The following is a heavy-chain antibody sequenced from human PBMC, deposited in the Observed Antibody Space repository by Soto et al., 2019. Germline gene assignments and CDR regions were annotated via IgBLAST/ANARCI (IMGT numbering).Heavy chain of an antibody. CDR1: GGSINTSRW. D-gene: IGHD1-26*01. CDR2: IDHTGTT. V-gene: IGHV4-4*02. J-gene: IGHJ4*02. CDR3: ANCILGANPYDS. Sequence: QVQLQESGPGLVKPSGTLSLTCAVSGGSINTSRWWIWVRQPPGKGLEWIGQIDHTGTTNYNPSLASRVTISVDKSKNHFSLKVNSVTVADTAVYYCANCILGANPYDSWGRGTLVTVSS.